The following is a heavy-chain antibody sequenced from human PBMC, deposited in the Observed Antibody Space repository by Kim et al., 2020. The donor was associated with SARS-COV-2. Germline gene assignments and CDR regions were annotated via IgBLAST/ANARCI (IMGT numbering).Heavy chain of an antibody. V-gene: IGHV4-31*03. D-gene: IGHD2-15*01. CDR3: ARGGVVVVVAATPSVTFDY. CDR1: GGSISSGGYY. J-gene: IGHJ4*02. CDR2: IYYSGST. Sequence: SETLSLTCTVSGGSISSGGYYWSWIRQHPGKGLEWIGYIYYSGSTYYNPSLKSRVTISVDTSKNQFSLKLSSVTAADTAVYYCARGGVVVVVAATPSVTFDYWGQGTLVTVSS.